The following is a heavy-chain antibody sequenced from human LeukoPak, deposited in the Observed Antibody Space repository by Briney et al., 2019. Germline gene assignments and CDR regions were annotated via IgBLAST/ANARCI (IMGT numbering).Heavy chain of an antibody. CDR1: GFTFSSYT. V-gene: IGHV3-64*01. D-gene: IGHD3-16*01. CDR3: STDTGGGSWGSNWFDP. J-gene: IGHJ5*02. CDR2: ISNNGDRT. Sequence: GGSLRLSCAASGFTFSSYTMHWVRQAPGKGLEYVSTISNNGDRTYYAYSVKGRFTISRDNSKNTLYLQMGSLRPDDMAVYYCSTDTGGGSWGSNWFDPWGQGTLVTVSS.